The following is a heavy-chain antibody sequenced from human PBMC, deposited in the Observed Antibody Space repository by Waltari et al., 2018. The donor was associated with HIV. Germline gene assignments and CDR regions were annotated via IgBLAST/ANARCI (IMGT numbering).Heavy chain of an antibody. CDR3: ARGDSAAADLESYYYYGMDV. CDR2: INHSGST. V-gene: IGHV4-34*01. J-gene: IGHJ6*02. Sequence: QVQLQQWGAGLLKPSETLSLTCAVYGGSFSGYYWSWIRQPPGKGLEWIWEINHSGSTNYNPSLKSRVTISVDTSKNQFSLKLSSVTAADTAVYYCARGDSAAADLESYYYYGMDVWGQGTTVTVSS. CDR1: GGSFSGYY. D-gene: IGHD6-13*01.